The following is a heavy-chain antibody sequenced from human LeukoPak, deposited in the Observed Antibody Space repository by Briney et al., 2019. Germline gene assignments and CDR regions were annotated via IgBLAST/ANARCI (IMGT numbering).Heavy chain of an antibody. CDR2: ISGSDGST. CDR3: AKGRGYCTGGSCYSDY. Sequence: SGGSLRLSCTASGFTFSNYAMSWVRQAPGKGLEWVPTISGSDGSTYYADSVKGRFTISRDNSKNTLYLQMNSLRVEDTAIYYCAKGRGYCTGGSCYSDYWGQGTLVTVSS. V-gene: IGHV3-23*01. D-gene: IGHD2-15*01. CDR1: GFTFSNYA. J-gene: IGHJ4*02.